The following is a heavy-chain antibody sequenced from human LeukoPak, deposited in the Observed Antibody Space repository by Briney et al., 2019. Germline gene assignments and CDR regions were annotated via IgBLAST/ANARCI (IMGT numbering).Heavy chain of an antibody. CDR1: GFAFSSYA. D-gene: IGHD6-13*01. CDR3: ARDREQQLVLDYYYGMDV. J-gene: IGHJ6*02. Sequence: PGGSLRLSCAASGFAFSSYAMHWVRQALGKGLEWVAVISYDGSNKYYADSVKGRFTISRDNSKNTLYLQMNSLRAEDTAVYYCARDREQQLVLDYYYGMDVWGQGTTVTVSS. CDR2: ISYDGSNK. V-gene: IGHV3-30*04.